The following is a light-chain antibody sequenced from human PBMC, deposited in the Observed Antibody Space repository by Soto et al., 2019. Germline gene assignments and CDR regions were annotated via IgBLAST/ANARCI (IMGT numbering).Light chain of an antibody. Sequence: EIVLTQTPGTLSLSPGERATLSCRASQSVTSSRLAWYQQKPGQAPRLLIYGASTRATGIPDRFSGSGSDTDFSLTLRRLDPEDFAMYYCLLYFSPDRYTFGPGTTVQIK. J-gene: IGKJ2*01. CDR2: GAS. CDR3: LLYFSPDRYT. CDR1: QSVTSSR. V-gene: IGKV3-20*01.